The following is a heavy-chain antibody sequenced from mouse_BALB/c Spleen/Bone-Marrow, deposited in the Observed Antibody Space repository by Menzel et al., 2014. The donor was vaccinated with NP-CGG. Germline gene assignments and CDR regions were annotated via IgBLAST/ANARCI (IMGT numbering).Heavy chain of an antibody. J-gene: IGHJ2*01. CDR1: GYTFTSYV. CDR2: INPFNDGI. D-gene: IGHD1-1*01. CDR3: ARGTTVVGDY. V-gene: IGHV1-14*01. Sequence: VQLKQSGPELVKPEASVKMSCMASGYTFTSYVMHWVKQKPGQGLEWIGYINPFNDGIEYNEKFKVKATLTSDKSSSTAYMELSSLTSEDSAVYYCARGTTVVGDYWGQGTTLTVSS.